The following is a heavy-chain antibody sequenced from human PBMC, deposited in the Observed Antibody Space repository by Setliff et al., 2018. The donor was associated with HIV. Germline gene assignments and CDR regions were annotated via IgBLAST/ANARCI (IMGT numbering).Heavy chain of an antibody. CDR2: ISAYNRNT. CDR3: ARAYYHDSSGYQGFDY. CDR1: GYTFSRYG. V-gene: IGHV1-18*01. Sequence: ASVKVSCKTSGYTFSRYGFSWVRQAPGQGLEWMGWISAYNRNTNYAQKFQGRVTMTTDTSASTGYMELRSLRSDDTAVYYCARAYYHDSSGYQGFDYWGQGTLVTVSS. D-gene: IGHD3-22*01. J-gene: IGHJ4*02.